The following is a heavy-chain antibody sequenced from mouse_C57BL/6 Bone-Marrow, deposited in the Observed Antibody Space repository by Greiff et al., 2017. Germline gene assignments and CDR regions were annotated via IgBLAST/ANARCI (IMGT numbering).Heavy chain of an antibody. CDR1: GFNIKDDY. D-gene: IGHD2-4*01. Sequence: VQLQQSGAELVRPGASVKLSCTASGFNIKDDYMHWVKQRPEQGLEWMGWIDPENGDTEYASKFQGKATITADTSSNTAYLQLSSLTSEDTAVYYCTTDDYDIRYAMDYWGQGTSVTVSS. J-gene: IGHJ4*01. V-gene: IGHV14-4*01. CDR3: TTDDYDIRYAMDY. CDR2: IDPENGDT.